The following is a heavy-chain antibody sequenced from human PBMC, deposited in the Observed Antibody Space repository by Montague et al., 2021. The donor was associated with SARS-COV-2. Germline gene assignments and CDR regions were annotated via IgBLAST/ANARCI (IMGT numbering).Heavy chain of an antibody. Sequence: SLRLSCAASGFTFSSYAMSWVRQAPGKGLEWVSVIYSGGNSTYYADSVKGRFTISRDNSKNTLYLQMNSLRAEDTAVYYCAKQYSSRWYPQYFQHWGQGTLVTVSS. D-gene: IGHD6-13*01. CDR1: GFTFSSYA. CDR2: IYSGGNST. V-gene: IGHV3-23*03. J-gene: IGHJ1*01. CDR3: AKQYSSRWYPQYFQH.